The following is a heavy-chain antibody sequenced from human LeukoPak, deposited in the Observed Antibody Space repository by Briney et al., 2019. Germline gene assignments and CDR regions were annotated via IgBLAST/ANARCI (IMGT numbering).Heavy chain of an antibody. D-gene: IGHD1-26*01. CDR1: GGSISSGGYS. Sequence: SQTLSLTCTVSGGSISSGGYSWSWIRQHPGKGLEWIGYIYYSGSTYYNPSLKSRVTISVDTSKNQFSLKLSSVTAADTAVYYCARALRTILRVDYWGQGTLVTVSS. V-gene: IGHV4-31*03. CDR3: ARALRTILRVDY. J-gene: IGHJ4*02. CDR2: IYYSGST.